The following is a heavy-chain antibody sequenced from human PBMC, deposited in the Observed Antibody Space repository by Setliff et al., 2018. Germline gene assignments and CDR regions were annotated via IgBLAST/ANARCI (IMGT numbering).Heavy chain of an antibody. Sequence: SETLSLTCTVSGYSISSGYIWGWIRQPPGKGLEWVGNIGHTGSINYNPSLKSRLTISRDTSKNQVSLKLNSVTATDTAVYYCARVYAYSYGFDYWGQGTQVTVSS. D-gene: IGHD3-16*01. J-gene: IGHJ4*02. CDR1: GYSISSGYI. CDR3: ARVYAYSYGFDY. CDR2: IGHTGSI. V-gene: IGHV4-38-2*02.